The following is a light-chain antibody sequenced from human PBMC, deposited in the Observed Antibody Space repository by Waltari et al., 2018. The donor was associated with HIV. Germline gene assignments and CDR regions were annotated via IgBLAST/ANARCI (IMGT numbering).Light chain of an antibody. J-gene: IGLJ2*01. CDR3: QSYDASLSGVI. CDR1: SSNIGAGFD. V-gene: IGLV1-40*01. CDR2: GNS. Sequence: QSVLTQPPSVSGAPGQRVTISCTGRSSNIGAGFDVHWYQQLPGTAPKRLIYGNSNRPSGVPDRFSGSKSGTSASLAITGLQAEDEADYYCQSYDASLSGVIFGGGTELTVL.